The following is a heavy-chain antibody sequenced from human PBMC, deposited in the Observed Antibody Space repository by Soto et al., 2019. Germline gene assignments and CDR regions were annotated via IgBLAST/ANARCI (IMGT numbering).Heavy chain of an antibody. CDR3: ARAIGPTLFDY. Sequence: PWGSLRLSCSASGFTFSSYDMHWVRQGPGKGLEWVSAIGTAGDTNYAGSVKGRFTISRENAKNSLYLKMNSLRAGDTAIYFCARAIGPTLFDYWGQGXLVTVSS. J-gene: IGHJ4*02. CDR1: GFTFSSYD. CDR2: IGTAGDT. D-gene: IGHD3-22*01. V-gene: IGHV3-13*04.